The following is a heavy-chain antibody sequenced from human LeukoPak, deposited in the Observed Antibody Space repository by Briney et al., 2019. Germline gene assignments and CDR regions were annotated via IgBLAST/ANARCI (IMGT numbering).Heavy chain of an antibody. Sequence: GGSLRLSCAASGFTFRNYWMSWVRQAPGRGLEWVANINEAGSEEYYVDSVKGRFTISRDNAKNSLYLQMNSLRAEDTAVYYCARGGNFASGSFDYWGQGTLATVSS. V-gene: IGHV3-7*02. CDR1: GFTFRNYW. CDR3: ARGGNFASGSFDY. D-gene: IGHD3-10*01. CDR2: INEAGSEE. J-gene: IGHJ4*02.